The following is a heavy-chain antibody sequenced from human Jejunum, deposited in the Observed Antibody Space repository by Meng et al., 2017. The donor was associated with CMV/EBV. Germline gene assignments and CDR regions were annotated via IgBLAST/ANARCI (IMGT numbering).Heavy chain of an antibody. V-gene: IGHV3-53*01. Sequence: EVNLGEPWGGLFAPGGSLGLPFAALGFTFSTSYRSWVRQAPGKGLGWVSVIYSGGSSYYADSVKGRFTSSRDNFKNTLSLQMNSLRADDTAVYYCARGGAAAGSESWCQGTLVTVSS. CDR2: IYSGGSS. CDR1: GFTFSTSY. CDR3: ARGGAAAGSES. J-gene: IGHJ4*02. D-gene: IGHD6-13*01.